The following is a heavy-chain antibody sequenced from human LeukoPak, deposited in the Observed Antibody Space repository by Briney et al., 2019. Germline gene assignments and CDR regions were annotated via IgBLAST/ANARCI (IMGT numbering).Heavy chain of an antibody. D-gene: IGHD2-15*01. V-gene: IGHV1-69*05. CDR3: ARVGGGGTCYLYFQH. CDR1: GGTFSSYA. J-gene: IGHJ1*01. CDR2: IIPIFGTA. Sequence: SVTVSCKASGGTFSSYAISWVRQAPGQGLEWMGGIIPIFGTANYAQKFQGRVTITTDESTSTAYMELRSLRSDDTAVYYCARVGGGGTCYLYFQHWGQGTLVTVSS.